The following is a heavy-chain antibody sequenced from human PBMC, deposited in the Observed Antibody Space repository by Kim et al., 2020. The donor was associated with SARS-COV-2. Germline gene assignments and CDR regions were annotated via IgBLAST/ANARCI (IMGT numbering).Heavy chain of an antibody. D-gene: IGHD3-22*01. Sequence: GGSLRLSCSASGFTFSSYAMHWVRQAPGKGLEYVSAISSNGGSTYYADSVKGRFTISRDNSKNTLYLQMSSLRAEDTAVYYCVKDGSTYYYDSSGYYVRDAFDIWGQGTMVTVSS. CDR2: ISSNGGST. V-gene: IGHV3-64D*09. J-gene: IGHJ3*02. CDR1: GFTFSSYA. CDR3: VKDGSTYYYDSSGYYVRDAFDI.